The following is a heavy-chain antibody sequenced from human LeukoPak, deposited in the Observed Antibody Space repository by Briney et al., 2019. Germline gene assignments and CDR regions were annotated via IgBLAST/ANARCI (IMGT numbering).Heavy chain of an antibody. J-gene: IGHJ4*02. CDR3: ARDTSPQGSVGATIFDY. V-gene: IGHV3-30-3*01. CDR2: ISYDGSNK. D-gene: IGHD1-26*01. CDR1: GFTFSSYA. Sequence: QPGRSLRLSCAASGFTFSSYAIHWVRQAPGKGLEWVAVISYDGSNKYYADSVKGRFTISRDNSKNTLYLQMNRLRAEDTAVYYCARDTSPQGSVGATIFDYWGQGTLVTVSS.